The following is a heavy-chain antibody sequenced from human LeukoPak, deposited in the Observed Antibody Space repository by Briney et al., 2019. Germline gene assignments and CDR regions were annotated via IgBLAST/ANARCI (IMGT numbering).Heavy chain of an antibody. CDR2: LYSDGNT. J-gene: IGHJ4*02. Sequence: PGGSLRLSCAASGFTFSSYSMNWVRQAPGKGLEWVSVLYSDGNTKYADSVQGRFTISRDNSKNTLYLEMNSLSPDDTAVYHCARGVEPLAANTLAYWGQGTLVTVSS. CDR3: ARGVEPLAANTLAY. D-gene: IGHD1-14*01. CDR1: GFTFSSYS. V-gene: IGHV3-53*01.